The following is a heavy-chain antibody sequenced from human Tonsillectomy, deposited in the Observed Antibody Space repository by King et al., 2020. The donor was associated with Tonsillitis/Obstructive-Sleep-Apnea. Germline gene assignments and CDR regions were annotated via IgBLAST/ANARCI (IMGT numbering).Heavy chain of an antibody. V-gene: IGHV3-11*05. CDR3: ARDVYGSGSPEYFQH. D-gene: IGHD3-10*01. Sequence: VQLVESGGGLVKPGGSLRLSCAASGFTFSDYYMSWIRQAPGKGLEWVSYISSSSSYTNYADSVKGRFTISRDNAKNSLYLQMNSLRAEDTAVYYCARDVYGSGSPEYFQHWGQGTLVTVSS. CDR1: GFTFSDYY. J-gene: IGHJ1*01. CDR2: ISSSSSYT.